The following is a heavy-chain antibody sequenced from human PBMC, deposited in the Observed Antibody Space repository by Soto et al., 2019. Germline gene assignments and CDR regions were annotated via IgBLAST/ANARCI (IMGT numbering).Heavy chain of an antibody. D-gene: IGHD1-1*01. CDR1: GYGFTTYG. Sequence: QVHRVQSGAEVKKPGASVKVSCKGSGYGFTTYGITWVRQAPGQGLEWMAWISAHNGNTNYAQKPQGRVTVTRDTSTSTAYMELRGLRSDDTAVYYCARGRYGDYWGQGALVTVSS. V-gene: IGHV1-18*01. CDR2: ISAHNGNT. CDR3: ARGRYGDY. J-gene: IGHJ4*02.